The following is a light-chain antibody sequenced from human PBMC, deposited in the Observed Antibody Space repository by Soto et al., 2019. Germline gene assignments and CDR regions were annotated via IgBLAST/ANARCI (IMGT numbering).Light chain of an antibody. CDR3: QQYNAWHRT. V-gene: IGKV3-15*01. CDR2: GAS. Sequence: EIVMTQSPATLSVSPGERATLSCRGSQSLSSNLAWYQQKPGQAPRLLIYGASTRATGVPARFSGGGSGTEFTLTISSFQSEDFAVYYCQQYNAWHRTFGQGTKV. J-gene: IGKJ1*01. CDR1: QSLSSN.